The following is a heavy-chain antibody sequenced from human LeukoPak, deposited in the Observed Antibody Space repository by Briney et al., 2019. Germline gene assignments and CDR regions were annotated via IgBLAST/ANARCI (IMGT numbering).Heavy chain of an antibody. CDR3: ASLPPRYSGSYIHFDH. CDR1: GGTFSSYA. Sequence: SVKVSCKASGGTFSSYAISWVRQAPGQGLEWMGGIIPIFGTANYAQEFQGRVTITTDESTSTAYMELSSLRSEDTAVYYCASLPPRYSGSYIHFDHWGQGTLVTVSS. J-gene: IGHJ4*02. D-gene: IGHD1-26*01. V-gene: IGHV1-69*05. CDR2: IIPIFGTA.